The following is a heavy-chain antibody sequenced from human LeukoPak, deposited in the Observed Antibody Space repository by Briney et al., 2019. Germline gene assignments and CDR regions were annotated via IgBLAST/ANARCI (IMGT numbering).Heavy chain of an antibody. D-gene: IGHD2-21*02. Sequence: SETLSLTCSVSGASISSDYWIWIRRPPGKGLEWIGNIYSSETTKYNPSLRSRATISGDTSKNQFSLKLSSVTAADTAVYYCARHFPYCGGDCPYYYMDVWGKGTTVTVSS. CDR3: ARHFPYCGGDCPYYYMDV. J-gene: IGHJ6*03. CDR1: GASISSDY. CDR2: IYSSETT. V-gene: IGHV4-4*09.